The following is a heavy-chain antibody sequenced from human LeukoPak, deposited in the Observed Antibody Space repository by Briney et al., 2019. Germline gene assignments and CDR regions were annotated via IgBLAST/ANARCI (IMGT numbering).Heavy chain of an antibody. Sequence: PGRSLRLSCAASGFTFSSYGVHWVRQAPGKGLEWVAVIWYDGSNKYYADSVKGRFTISRDNSKNTLYLQMNSLRAEDTAVYYCARAHSAHFDYWGQGTLVTVSS. CDR3: ARAHSAHFDY. V-gene: IGHV3-33*01. J-gene: IGHJ4*02. CDR2: IWYDGSNK. D-gene: IGHD6-13*01. CDR1: GFTFSSYG.